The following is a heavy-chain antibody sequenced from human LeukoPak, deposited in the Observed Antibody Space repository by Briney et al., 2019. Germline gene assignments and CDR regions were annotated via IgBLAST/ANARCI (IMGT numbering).Heavy chain of an antibody. V-gene: IGHV3-11*01. J-gene: IGHJ4*02. CDR1: GFIFSDYY. Sequence: GGSLRLSCVASGFIFSDYYMSWIHQTPGKGLEWISYISNSDNDIYYAGSVKGRFTISRDNTRNSLFLQMNSLRPDDTAVYYCASGSSSVGYWGQGTPVTVSP. CDR2: ISNSDNDI. CDR3: ASGSSSVGY. D-gene: IGHD6-6*01.